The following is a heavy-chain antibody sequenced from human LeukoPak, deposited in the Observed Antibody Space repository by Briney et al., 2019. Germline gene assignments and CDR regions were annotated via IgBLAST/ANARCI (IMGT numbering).Heavy chain of an antibody. CDR3: ARYADDYGDYLAQYYFDY. CDR2: IYYSGST. Sequence: SETLSLTCTVSGGSISSYYWSWIRQPPGKGLEWIGYIYYSGSTNYNPSLKSRVTISVDTSKNQFSLKLSSVTAADTAVHYCARYADDYGDYLAQYYFDYWGQGTLVTVSS. V-gene: IGHV4-59*08. CDR1: GGSISSYY. J-gene: IGHJ4*02. D-gene: IGHD4-17*01.